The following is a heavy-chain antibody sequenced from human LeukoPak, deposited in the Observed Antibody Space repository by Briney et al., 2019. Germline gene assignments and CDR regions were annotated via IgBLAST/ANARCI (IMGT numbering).Heavy chain of an antibody. CDR3: ARRRYSSGWYASEYFDL. Sequence: SETLSLTCTVSGGSISSSSYYWGWIRQPPGKGLERIGSIYYSGSTYYNPSLKSRVTISVDTSKNQFSLKLSSVTAADTAVYYCARRRYSSGWYASEYFDLWGRGTLVTVSS. CDR2: IYYSGST. CDR1: GGSISSSSYY. V-gene: IGHV4-39*01. J-gene: IGHJ2*01. D-gene: IGHD6-19*01.